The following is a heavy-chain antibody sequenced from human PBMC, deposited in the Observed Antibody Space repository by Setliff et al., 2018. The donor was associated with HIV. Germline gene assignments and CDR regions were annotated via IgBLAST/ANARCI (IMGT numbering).Heavy chain of an antibody. J-gene: IGHJ4*02. Sequence: SETLSLTCTVSGGSISSGDYYWAWIRQSTGQGLQWIGSIDYSAATWYNPSLKSRATISIDTSRNQFSLKVTSLTAADTAVYYCARHSRTAVPTIDYWGQGTLVTVSS. V-gene: IGHV4-39*01. CDR3: ARHSRTAVPTIDY. D-gene: IGHD4-17*01. CDR2: IDYSAAT. CDR1: GGSISSGDYY.